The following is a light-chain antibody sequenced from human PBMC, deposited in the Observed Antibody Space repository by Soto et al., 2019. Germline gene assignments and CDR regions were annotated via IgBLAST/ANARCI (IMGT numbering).Light chain of an antibody. V-gene: IGKV1-39*01. CDR2: AAF. CDR1: QSISNF. Sequence: DIQMTQSPSSLSAYVGDRVTITCRASQSISNFLNWYQQIPGKAPKLLLYAAFSLQSGVPSRFSGRGSGTDFTLTISSLQPEDSATYYCHQSYNLPHTFGQGTKVEIK. J-gene: IGKJ2*01. CDR3: HQSYNLPHT.